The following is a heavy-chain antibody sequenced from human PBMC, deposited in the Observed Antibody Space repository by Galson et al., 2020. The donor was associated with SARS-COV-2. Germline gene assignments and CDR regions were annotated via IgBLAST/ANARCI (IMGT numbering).Heavy chain of an antibody. D-gene: IGHD4-17*01. J-gene: IGHJ4*02. CDR2: ISAYNGNT. V-gene: IGHV1-18*01. Sequence: ASVKVSCKASGYTFTSYGISWVRQAPGQGLEWMGWISAYNGNTNYAQKLQGGVTMTTDTSTSTAYMELRSLRSDDTAVYYCARGRGYGDYPGPPYYFDYWGQGTLVTVSS. CDR1: GYTFTSYG. CDR3: ARGRGYGDYPGPPYYFDY.